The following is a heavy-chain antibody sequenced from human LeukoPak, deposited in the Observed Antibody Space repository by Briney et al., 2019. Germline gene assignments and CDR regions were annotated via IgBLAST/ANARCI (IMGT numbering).Heavy chain of an antibody. D-gene: IGHD2-2*01. CDR3: AKGVYVSSTPAEI. V-gene: IGHV3-33*06. CDR1: GFTFSSYD. Sequence: GGSLRLSCAASGFTFSSYDMHWVRQAPGKGLEWVAIIWYDGNNKYYADSVKGRFTISRDNSKNALYLQMNSLRGEDTAVYYCAKGVYVSSTPAEIWGQGAMVTVSS. CDR2: IWYDGNNK. J-gene: IGHJ3*02.